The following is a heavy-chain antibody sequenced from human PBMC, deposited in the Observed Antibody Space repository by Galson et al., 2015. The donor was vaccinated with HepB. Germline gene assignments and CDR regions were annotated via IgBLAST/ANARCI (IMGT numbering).Heavy chain of an antibody. D-gene: IGHD3-3*01. Sequence: LSLTCTVSGGSISSSSYYWGWIRQPPGKGLEWIGSIYYSGSTYYNPSLKSRVTISVDTSKNQFSLKLSSVTAADTAVYYCARAGKDYDFWSGYYSNYYYYGMDVWGQGTTVTVSS. CDR3: ARAGKDYDFWSGYYSNYYYYGMDV. J-gene: IGHJ6*02. CDR2: IYYSGST. CDR1: GGSISSSSYY. V-gene: IGHV4-39*07.